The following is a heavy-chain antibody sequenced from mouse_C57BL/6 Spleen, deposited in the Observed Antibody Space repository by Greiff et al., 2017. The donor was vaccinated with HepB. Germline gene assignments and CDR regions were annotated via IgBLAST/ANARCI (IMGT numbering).Heavy chain of an antibody. CDR1: GYTFTDYY. Sequence: EVQLQQSGPELVKPGASVKISCKASGYTFTDYYMNWVKQSHGKSLEWIGDINPNNGGTSYNQKFKGKATLTVDKSSSTAYMELRSLTSADSAVYYCARLGYDFSFAYWGQGTLVTVSA. CDR3: ARLGYDFSFAY. D-gene: IGHD2-4*01. V-gene: IGHV1-26*01. J-gene: IGHJ3*01. CDR2: INPNNGGT.